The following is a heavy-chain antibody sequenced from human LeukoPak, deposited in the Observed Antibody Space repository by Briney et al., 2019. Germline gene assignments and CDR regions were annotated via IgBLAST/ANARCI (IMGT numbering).Heavy chain of an antibody. CDR2: ISSSGSTV. Sequence: QRGGSLRLSCAASGFTFSSYEMNWVRQAPGKGLEWVSYISSSGSTVYYADSVKGRFTISRDNAKNSLYLQMNSLRAEDTAAYYCARDTTIHYGMDVWGQGTTVTVSS. CDR3: ARDTTIHYGMDV. D-gene: IGHD3-3*01. CDR1: GFTFSSYE. V-gene: IGHV3-48*03. J-gene: IGHJ6*02.